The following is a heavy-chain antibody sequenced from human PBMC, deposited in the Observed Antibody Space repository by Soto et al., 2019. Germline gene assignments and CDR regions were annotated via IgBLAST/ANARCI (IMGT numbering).Heavy chain of an antibody. CDR3: XXXXXXXXXXXGYLGRH. D-gene: IGHD5-18*01. V-gene: IGHV3-74*01. CDR1: GFIFSEYW. Sequence: EVQLVESGGGLVQPGGSLTLSCAASGFIFSEYWMHWVRQAPGKGLEWVSRIKSDGSGAYYADSVRGRLTISRDNXXXXXXXXXXXXXXXXXXXXXXXXXXXXXXXXXGYLGRHWGQGTLVTVSS. CDR2: IKSDGSGA. J-gene: IGHJ4*02.